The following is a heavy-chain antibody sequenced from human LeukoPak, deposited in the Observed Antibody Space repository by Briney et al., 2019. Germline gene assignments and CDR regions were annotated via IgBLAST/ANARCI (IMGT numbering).Heavy chain of an antibody. V-gene: IGHV3-48*03. J-gene: IGHJ4*02. Sequence: GGSLRLSCAASGFTFSSYEMNWVRQAPGKGLEWVSYISGSGSTIYYADSVQGRFTISRDNAKNSLDLQMNSLRAEDTAVYYCARDPPYNSAHFDYWGQGALVTVSS. CDR1: GFTFSSYE. D-gene: IGHD1-1*01. CDR3: ARDPPYNSAHFDY. CDR2: ISGSGSTI.